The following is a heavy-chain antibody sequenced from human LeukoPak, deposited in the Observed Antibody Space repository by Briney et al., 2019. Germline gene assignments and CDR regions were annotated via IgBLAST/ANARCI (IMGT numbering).Heavy chain of an antibody. V-gene: IGHV3-33*01. CDR1: GFTFSSYG. CDR2: IWYDGSNE. CDR3: AIWFGELLPTY. D-gene: IGHD3-10*01. J-gene: IGHJ4*02. Sequence: GGSLRLSCAASGFTFSSYGMHWVRQAPGKGLEWVAVIWYDGSNEYYADSVKGRFTISRDNSKNTLYLQMNSLRAEDTAVYYCAIWFGELLPTYWGQGTLVTVSS.